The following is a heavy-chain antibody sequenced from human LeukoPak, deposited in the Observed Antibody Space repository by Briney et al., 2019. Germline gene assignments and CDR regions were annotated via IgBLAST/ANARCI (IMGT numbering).Heavy chain of an antibody. CDR1: GFTFSIDA. J-gene: IGHJ5*02. CDR2: ICGSGGGT. CDR3: EKDPCSSASSYTGARLINCFDR. V-gene: IGHV3-23*01. D-gene: IGHD2-2*02. Sequence: RGGSLRLSCAASGFTFSIDAISWVSQGPGEGHERVSAICGSGGGTYYANSVKGRFSISRDNFKNTLYQQMNSLRAEDTAVYDCEKDPCSSASSYTGARLINCFDRWGQATLVTVSS.